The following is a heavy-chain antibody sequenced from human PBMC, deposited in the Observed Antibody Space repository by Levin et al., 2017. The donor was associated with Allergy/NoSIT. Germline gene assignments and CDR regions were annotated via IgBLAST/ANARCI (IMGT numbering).Heavy chain of an antibody. CDR3: ARDEDYYDSSGYYLDAFDI. V-gene: IGHV3-21*01. D-gene: IGHD3-22*01. Sequence: GGSLRLSCAASGFTFSSYSMNWVRQAPGKGLEWVSSISSSSSYIYYADSVKGRFTISRDNAKNSLYLQMNSLRAEDTAVYYCARDEDYYDSSGYYLDAFDIWGQGTMVTVSS. J-gene: IGHJ3*02. CDR2: ISSSSSYI. CDR1: GFTFSSYS.